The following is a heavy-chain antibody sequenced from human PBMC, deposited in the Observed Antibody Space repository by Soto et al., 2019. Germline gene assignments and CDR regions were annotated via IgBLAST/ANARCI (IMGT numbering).Heavy chain of an antibody. CDR1: GYTFTGYY. D-gene: IGHD2-21*01. CDR3: ARDGGGDYRAFAI. J-gene: IGHJ3*02. Sequence: QVQLVQSGAEVKKPGASVKVSCKASGYTFTGYYMHWARQAPGQGLEWMGWINPNSGGTNYVQKFQGWVTMIRDTSISTAYMELSRLRSDDTAGYYCARDGGGDYRAFAIWVQWTMVTVSS. V-gene: IGHV1-2*04. CDR2: INPNSGGT.